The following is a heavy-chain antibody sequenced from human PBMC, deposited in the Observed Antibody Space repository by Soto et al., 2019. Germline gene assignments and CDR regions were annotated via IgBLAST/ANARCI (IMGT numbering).Heavy chain of an antibody. CDR2: IIPIFGTA. D-gene: IGHD4-4*01. CDR1: GGTFSSYA. V-gene: IGHV1-69*13. J-gene: IGHJ5*02. CDR3: ARVVTPYNWFAP. Sequence: VASVKVSCKASGGTFSSYAISWVRQAPGQGLEWMGGIIPIFGTANYAQKFQGRVTITADESTSTAYMELSSLRSEDTAVYYCARVVTPYNWFAPWGQGTLVTVSS.